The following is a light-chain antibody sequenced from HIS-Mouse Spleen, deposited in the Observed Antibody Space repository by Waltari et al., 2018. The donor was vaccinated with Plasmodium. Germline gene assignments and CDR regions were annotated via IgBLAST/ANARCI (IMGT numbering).Light chain of an antibody. J-gene: IGKJ3*01. CDR2: GAS. Sequence: EIVMTQSPATLSVSPGERATLSCRASQRVSSNLAWYQQKPGQAPRLLIYGASTRATGIPARFSGSGSGTEVTLTISSLQSEDVAVYYCQQYNNWSFTFGPGTKVDIK. V-gene: IGKV3-15*01. CDR3: QQYNNWSFT. CDR1: QRVSSN.